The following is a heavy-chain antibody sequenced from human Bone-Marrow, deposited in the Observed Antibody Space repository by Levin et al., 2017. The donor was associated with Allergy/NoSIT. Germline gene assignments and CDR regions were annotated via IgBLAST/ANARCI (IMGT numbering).Heavy chain of an antibody. CDR3: ARGRMGGGSLYRDADR. D-gene: IGHD4-17*01. J-gene: IGHJ5*02. CDR2: INANGGSK. CDR1: GFNFSSHA. V-gene: IGHV3-23*01. Sequence: RASETLSLTCAPSGFNFSSHAMNWVRQAQGKGLEWVSVINANGGSKFYADSVRGRFAISRDNSNNALYLQMNSLRAEDTAVYYCARGRMGGGSLYRDADRWGQGTLVTVSS.